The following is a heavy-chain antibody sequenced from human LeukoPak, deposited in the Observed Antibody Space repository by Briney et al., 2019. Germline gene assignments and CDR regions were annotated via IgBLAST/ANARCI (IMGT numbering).Heavy chain of an antibody. V-gene: IGHV3-23*01. CDR3: AKGSSRGFDY. Sequence: GGSLRLSCAASGFTFSSYAMSWVRQAPGKGLEWVSVISGSGSTTYYADSVKGRFTISRDNSKNTLSLQMNSLRAEDTALYYCAKGSSRGFDYWGQGTLVTVSS. D-gene: IGHD6-6*01. CDR1: GFTFSSYA. CDR2: ISGSGSTT. J-gene: IGHJ4*02.